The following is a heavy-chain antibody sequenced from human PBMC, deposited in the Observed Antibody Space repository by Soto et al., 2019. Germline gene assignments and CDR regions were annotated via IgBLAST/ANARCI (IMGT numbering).Heavy chain of an antibody. V-gene: IGHV1-18*01. J-gene: IGHJ4*02. CDR1: GYTFTNFG. Sequence: QVQLVQSGAEVKKPGASVKVSCKASGYTFTNFGISWVRQAPGQGLEWMGWVSAYTGNTNYAQKFQGRVTMTTDTSTSIAYMELRSLRSDDTAVYYCARGPESRSTAYFDYWGQGTLATVSS. CDR2: VSAYTGNT. D-gene: IGHD2-2*01. CDR3: ARGPESRSTAYFDY.